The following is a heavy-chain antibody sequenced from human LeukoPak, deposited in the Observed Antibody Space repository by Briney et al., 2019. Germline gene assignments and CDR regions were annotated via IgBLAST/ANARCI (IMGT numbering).Heavy chain of an antibody. V-gene: IGHV3-21*01. Sequence: PGGSLRLSCAASGFTFSSYSMNWVRQAPGKGLEWVSSISSSSSYIYYADSVKGRFTISRDNAKNSLYLQMNSLRAEDTAVYYCARDSTPTYYYDSSGSNLFDYWGQGTLVTVSS. CDR2: ISSSSSYI. D-gene: IGHD3-22*01. CDR1: GFTFSSYS. J-gene: IGHJ4*02. CDR3: ARDSTPTYYYDSSGSNLFDY.